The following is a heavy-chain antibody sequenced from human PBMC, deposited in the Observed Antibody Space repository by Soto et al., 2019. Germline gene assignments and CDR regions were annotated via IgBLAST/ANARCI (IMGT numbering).Heavy chain of an antibody. CDR3: ARPGRDWGALHY. Sequence: QVQLQESGPGLVKPSETLSLTCTVSNDSISTYYWTWIRQPPGKGLEWIGFIYYSGSTNYNPSLPSRVTISVDTSTNQFSLKMNSVTAADTAVYYCARPGRDWGALHYWGQGTLVTVSS. D-gene: IGHD7-27*01. CDR1: NDSISTYY. CDR2: IYYSGST. J-gene: IGHJ4*02. V-gene: IGHV4-59*08.